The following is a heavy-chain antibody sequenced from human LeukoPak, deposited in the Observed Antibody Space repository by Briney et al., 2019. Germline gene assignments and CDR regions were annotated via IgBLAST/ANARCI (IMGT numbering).Heavy chain of an antibody. CDR1: GYAFTSYG. Sequence: ASETVSCKASGYAFTSYGMNWVRQAPGQGLEWMGWINTNTGNPTYAHGFTGRFVFSLVTSVSTAYLQNSSLKAEDTAVYYCAKNGGFYGSGRRGFDYWGQGTLVTVSS. CDR3: AKNGGFYGSGRRGFDY. J-gene: IGHJ4*02. D-gene: IGHD3-10*01. CDR2: INTNTGNP. V-gene: IGHV7-4-1*02.